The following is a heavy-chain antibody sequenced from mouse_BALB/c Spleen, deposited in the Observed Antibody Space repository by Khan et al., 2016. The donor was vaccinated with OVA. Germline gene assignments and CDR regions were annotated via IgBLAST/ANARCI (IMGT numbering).Heavy chain of an antibody. D-gene: IGHD1-2*01. Sequence: EVELVESGGGLVQPGGSRKLSCAASGFTFSSYGMHWVRQAPEKGLEWVAYISGDSSTVYYADTVKGRFTISRDNPKNTLFLQMTRQMAEKAAMYYCATSYYGWYYFDYWGPGTTLTVSS. V-gene: IGHV5-17*02. J-gene: IGHJ2*01. CDR2: ISGDSSTV. CDR3: ATSYYGWYYFDY. CDR1: GFTFSSYG.